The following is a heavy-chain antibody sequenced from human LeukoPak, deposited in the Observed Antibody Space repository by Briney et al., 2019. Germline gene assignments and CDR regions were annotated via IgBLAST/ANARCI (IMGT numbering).Heavy chain of an antibody. Sequence: GGSLRLSCAAAGFTFSSYSVSWVRQAPGKLLEWVASFSGSGGSKYYEDSVKGRFTISRDNAKNSLYLQMNSLRAEDTAVYYCARRKATIDYYMDVWGTGTTVTASS. D-gene: IGHD5-12*01. J-gene: IGHJ6*03. CDR2: FSGSGGSK. CDR1: GFTFSSYS. V-gene: IGHV3-23*01. CDR3: ARRKATIDYYMDV.